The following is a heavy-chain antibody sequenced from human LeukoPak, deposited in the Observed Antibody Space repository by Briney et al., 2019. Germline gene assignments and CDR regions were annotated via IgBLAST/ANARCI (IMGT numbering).Heavy chain of an antibody. J-gene: IGHJ3*02. CDR3: ARQDPYYCDSSGYPSDAFDI. D-gene: IGHD3-22*01. V-gene: IGHV5-51*01. Sequence: GESLKISCKGSGYSFTSYWIGWVRQMPGKGLEWMGIIYPGDSDTRYSPSFQGQVTISADKSISTAYLQWSSLKASDTAMYYCARQDPYYCDSSGYPSDAFDIWGQGTMVTVSS. CDR2: IYPGDSDT. CDR1: GYSFTSYW.